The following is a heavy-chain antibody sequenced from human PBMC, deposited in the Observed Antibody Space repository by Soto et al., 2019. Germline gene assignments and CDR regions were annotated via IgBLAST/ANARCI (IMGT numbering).Heavy chain of an antibody. V-gene: IGHV4-39*01. CDR2: SNYGGPT. J-gene: IGHJ6*02. Sequence: SETLSLTCTVSGGAINSTVYYWGWIRQPPGKGLEWIGSSNYGGPTYYSPSLQSRVTMSLDTAKNHFSLNLRSVTAADTAVYYCARHGAYSASVYYYYGMDVWGQGTTVTVSS. CDR3: ARHGAYSASVYYYYGMDV. CDR1: GGAINSTVYY. D-gene: IGHD3-16*01.